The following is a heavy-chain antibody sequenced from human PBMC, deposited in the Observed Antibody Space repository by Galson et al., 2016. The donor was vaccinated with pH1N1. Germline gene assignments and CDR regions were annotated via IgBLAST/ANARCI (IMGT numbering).Heavy chain of an antibody. J-gene: IGHJ2*01. CDR2: IYYGEST. Sequence: LSLTCTVSGGSISSSNFYLGWIRQPPGKGLEWIGSIYYGESTHYNPSHKSRVTMSVDTSKNQFSLKLSSVTAADTAVYYCAGPDYVDVDLDAWYFYLWGRGTLVTVSS. CDR1: GGSISSSNFY. V-gene: IGHV4-39*01. CDR3: AGPDYVDVDLDAWYFYL. D-gene: IGHD4-17*01.